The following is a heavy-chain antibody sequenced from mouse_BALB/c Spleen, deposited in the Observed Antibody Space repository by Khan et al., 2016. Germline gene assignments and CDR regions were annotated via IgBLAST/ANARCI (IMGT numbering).Heavy chain of an antibody. D-gene: IGHD2-10*01. J-gene: IGHJ3*01. CDR3: ARWAYYGNYVFAY. CDR2: INPSTGYT. Sequence: QVQLKESGAELAKPGASVKMSCKASGYTFTSYWMHWVKQRPGQGLEWIGYINPSTGYTEYNQKFKDKATLTADKSSSTAYMQLSSLTSEDSAVYYGARWAYYGNYVFAYWGQGTLVTVSA. V-gene: IGHV1-7*01. CDR1: GYTFTSYW.